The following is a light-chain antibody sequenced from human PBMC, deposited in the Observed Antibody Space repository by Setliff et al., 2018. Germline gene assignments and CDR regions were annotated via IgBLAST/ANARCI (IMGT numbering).Light chain of an antibody. CDR2: EVS. CDR1: SSDVGSYNL. Sequence: QSVLPQPASVSGSPGQSITISCTGTSSDVGSYNLVSWYQQHPGKAPKLMIYEVSNRPSGVSNRFSGSKSGNTASLTISGLQAEDEADYYCCSYAGSSTVYFFGTGTKFTVL. J-gene: IGLJ1*01. V-gene: IGLV2-23*02. CDR3: CSYAGSSTVYF.